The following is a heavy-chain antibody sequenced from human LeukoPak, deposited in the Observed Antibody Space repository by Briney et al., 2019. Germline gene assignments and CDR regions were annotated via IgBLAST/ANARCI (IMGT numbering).Heavy chain of an antibody. J-gene: IGHJ6*03. CDR2: ITSSGTYI. CDR1: GFTFNNYN. Sequence: GGSLRLSCATSGFTFNNYNMNWVRQAPGRALEWVSSITSSGTYIFYADSVKGRFTISRDNAKNSLYLQMSSLGPEDTAVYYCARDPYSGNYGNYYYYYMDVWGKGTTVTISS. D-gene: IGHD1-26*01. V-gene: IGHV3-21*01. CDR3: ARDPYSGNYGNYYYYYMDV.